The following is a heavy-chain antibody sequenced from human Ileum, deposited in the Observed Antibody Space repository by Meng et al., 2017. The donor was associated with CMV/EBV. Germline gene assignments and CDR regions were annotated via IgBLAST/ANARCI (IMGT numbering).Heavy chain of an antibody. CDR1: GGSTSSGDDY. J-gene: IGHJ4*02. Sequence: QGALRDDGPGLVKPSLPLSLTCTVSGGSTSSGDDYWSWIRQPPGKGLEWIGYIYYSGSTYYNPSLKSRVTISVDTSKNQFSLKLSSVTAADTAVYYCARQRGYCSGGSCDHFDYWGQGTLVTVSS. CDR3: ARQRGYCSGGSCDHFDY. D-gene: IGHD2-15*01. CDR2: IYYSGST. V-gene: IGHV4-30-4*08.